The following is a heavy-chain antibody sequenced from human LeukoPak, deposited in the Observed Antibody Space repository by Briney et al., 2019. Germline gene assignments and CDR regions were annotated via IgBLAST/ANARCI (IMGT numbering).Heavy chain of an antibody. J-gene: IGHJ4*02. CDR1: GGSISSSSYY. CDR3: ARAPEMIVVVRGGNFDY. D-gene: IGHD3-22*01. V-gene: IGHV4-39*01. Sequence: SGTLSLTCTVSGGSISSSSYYWGWLRQPPGKGLEWIGSIYYSGSTYYNPSLKSRVTISVDTSKNQFSLKLSSVTAADTAVYYCARAPEMIVVVRGGNFDYWGQGTLVTVSS. CDR2: IYYSGST.